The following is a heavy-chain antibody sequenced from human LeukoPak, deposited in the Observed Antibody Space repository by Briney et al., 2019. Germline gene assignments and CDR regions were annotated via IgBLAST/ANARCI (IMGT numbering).Heavy chain of an antibody. CDR1: GGSISSYY. Sequence: PSETLSLTCTVSGGSISSYYWSWIRQPPGKGLEWIGYIYYSGSTNYNPSLKSRVTISVDTSKNQFSLKLSSVTAADTAVYYCLRHTAATTLDYWGQGTLVTVSS. CDR2: IYYSGST. D-gene: IGHD1-1*01. CDR3: LRHTAATTLDY. V-gene: IGHV4-59*08. J-gene: IGHJ4*02.